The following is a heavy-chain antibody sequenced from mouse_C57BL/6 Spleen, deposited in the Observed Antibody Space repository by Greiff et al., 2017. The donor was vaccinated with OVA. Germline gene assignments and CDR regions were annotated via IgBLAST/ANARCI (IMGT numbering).Heavy chain of an antibody. J-gene: IGHJ4*01. V-gene: IGHV1-64*01. CDR2: IHPNSGST. CDR1: GYTFTSYW. CDR3: ARGDNSYAMDY. D-gene: IGHD1-3*01. Sequence: QVQLQQSGAELVKPGASVKLSCKASGYTFTSYWMHWVKQRPGQGLEWIGMIHPNSGSTNYNEKFKSKATLTVDKSSSTAYMQHSSLTSEDSAVYYCARGDNSYAMDYWGQGTSVTVSS.